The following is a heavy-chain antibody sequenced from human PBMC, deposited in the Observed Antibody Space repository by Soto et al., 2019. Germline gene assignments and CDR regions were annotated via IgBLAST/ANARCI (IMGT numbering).Heavy chain of an antibody. CDR2: INAGNGNT. Sequence: QVQLVQSGAEEKKPGASVKDACKASGYTFTSYAMHWVRQAPGQRLEWMGWINAGNGNTKYSQKFQGRVTITRDTSASKAYMELSSLRSEDTAVYYCASSIVVVTALDYWGQGTLVTVST. J-gene: IGHJ4*02. D-gene: IGHD2-21*02. CDR1: GYTFTSYA. V-gene: IGHV1-3*05. CDR3: ASSIVVVTALDY.